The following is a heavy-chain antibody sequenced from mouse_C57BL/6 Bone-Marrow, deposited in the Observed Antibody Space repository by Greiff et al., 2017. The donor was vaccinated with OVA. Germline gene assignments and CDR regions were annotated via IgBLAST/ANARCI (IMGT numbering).Heavy chain of an antibody. Sequence: VQGVESGPELVKPGASVKISCKASGYAFSSSWMNWVKQRPGKGLEWIGRIYPGDGDTNYNGKFKGKATLTADKSSSTAYMQLSSLTSEDSAVYFCARSDYGSSTGFAYWGQGTLVTVSA. J-gene: IGHJ3*01. CDR2: IYPGDGDT. V-gene: IGHV1-82*01. D-gene: IGHD1-1*01. CDR3: ARSDYGSSTGFAY. CDR1: GYAFSSSW.